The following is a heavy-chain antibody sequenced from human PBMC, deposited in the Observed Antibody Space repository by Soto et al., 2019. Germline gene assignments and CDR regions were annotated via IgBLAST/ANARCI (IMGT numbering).Heavy chain of an antibody. V-gene: IGHV4-38-2*01. CDR1: VYSISSGYY. J-gene: IGHJ1*01. Sequence: SETLSLTCAVSVYSISSGYYWAWIRQPPGTGLEWIGTIYHSGSTFHNPSLKSRVTISVDTSKNQFSLKLRSVTAADTAVYYCAVGYCDSASCPREYFQEWGEGTLV. CDR3: AVGYCDSASCPREYFQE. CDR2: IYHSGST. D-gene: IGHD2-2*01.